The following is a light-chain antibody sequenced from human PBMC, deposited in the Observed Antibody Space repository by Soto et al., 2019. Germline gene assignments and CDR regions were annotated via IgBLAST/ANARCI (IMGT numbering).Light chain of an antibody. CDR3: QQSDSTPIT. CDR2: SAS. CDR1: QGISSY. Sequence: DIQMTQSPSTLSASVGDRVTITCRVSQGISSYLNWYRQKPGKVPKLLIYSASNLQSGVPSRFSGSGSGTDFTLTISSLQAEDFATYYCQQSDSTPITFGQGTRLEIK. V-gene: IGKV1-27*01. J-gene: IGKJ5*01.